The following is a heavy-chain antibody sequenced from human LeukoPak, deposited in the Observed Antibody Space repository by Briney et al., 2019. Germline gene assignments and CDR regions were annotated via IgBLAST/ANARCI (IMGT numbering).Heavy chain of an antibody. J-gene: IGHJ4*02. CDR2: TYYSGST. Sequence: PSETLSLTCTVSGGSISSGDYYWSWIRQPPGKGLEWIGYTYYSGSTYYNPSLKSRVTISVDTSKNQFSLKLSSVTAADTAVYYCAGSVDTAMVTFDYWGQGTLVTVSS. CDR1: GGSISSGDYY. D-gene: IGHD5-18*01. CDR3: AGSVDTAMVTFDY. V-gene: IGHV4-30-4*01.